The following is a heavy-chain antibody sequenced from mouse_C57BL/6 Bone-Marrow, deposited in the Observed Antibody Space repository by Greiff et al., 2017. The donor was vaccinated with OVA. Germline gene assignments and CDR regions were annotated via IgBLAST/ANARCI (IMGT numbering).Heavy chain of an antibody. CDR1: GYTFTSYW. D-gene: IGHD1-1*01. J-gene: IGHJ3*01. CDR2: IHPSDSDT. Sequence: QVQLQQPGAELVKPGASVKVSCKASGYTFTSYWMHWVKQRPGQGLEWIGRIHPSDSDTNYNQKFKGKATLTVDQSSSTAYMQLSSLTSEDSAVYYCANYYGSSSFAYWGQGTLVTVSA. CDR3: ANYYGSSSFAY. V-gene: IGHV1-74*01.